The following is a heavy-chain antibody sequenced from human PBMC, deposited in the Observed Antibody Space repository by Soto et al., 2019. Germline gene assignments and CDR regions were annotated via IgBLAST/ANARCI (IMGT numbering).Heavy chain of an antibody. V-gene: IGHV3-7*03. CDR3: AFGPSPRRGVRGVMTFDY. Sequence: VGSLTLSCAASGFTFSSYWMSWVRQAPGKGLEWVANIKQDGSEKYYVDSVKGRFTISRDNAKNSLYLQMNSLRAEDTAVYYCAFGPSPRRGVRGVMTFDYWGQGTLVTVSS. D-gene: IGHD3-10*01. J-gene: IGHJ4*02. CDR2: IKQDGSEK. CDR1: GFTFSSYW.